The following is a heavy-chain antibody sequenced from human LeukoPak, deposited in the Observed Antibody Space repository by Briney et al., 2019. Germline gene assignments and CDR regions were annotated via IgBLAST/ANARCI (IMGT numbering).Heavy chain of an antibody. D-gene: IGHD6-13*01. CDR1: GFSISNYG. V-gene: IGHV3-33*01. J-gene: IGHJ4*02. CDR2: IWNDGSNE. CDR3: ARDREAAADLGY. Sequence: PGRSLRLSCAASGFSISNYGMHWVRQARGKGLESVAIIWNDGSNEYYADSVKGRFTISRDNSKNTLYLQMNSLRVEDTAVYYCARDREAAADLGYWGQGTLVTVSS.